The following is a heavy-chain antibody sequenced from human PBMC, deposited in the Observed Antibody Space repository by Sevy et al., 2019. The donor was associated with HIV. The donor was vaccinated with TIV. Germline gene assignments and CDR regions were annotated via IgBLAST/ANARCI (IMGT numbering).Heavy chain of an antibody. J-gene: IGHJ4*02. V-gene: IGHV3-33*01. CDR3: ARDPQEVGGAPDY. D-gene: IGHD3-16*01. Sequence: GGSLRLSCAASGFTFSSYGMHWVRQAPGKGLEWVAVIWYDGSNKYYADSVKGRFTISRDNSKNTLYLQMNSLRAEDTAVYYCARDPQEVGGAPDYWGQGTLVTVSS. CDR2: IWYDGSNK. CDR1: GFTFSSYG.